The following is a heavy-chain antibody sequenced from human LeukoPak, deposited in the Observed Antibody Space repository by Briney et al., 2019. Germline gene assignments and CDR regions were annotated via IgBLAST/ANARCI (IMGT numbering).Heavy chain of an antibody. Sequence: PGGSLRLSCAASGFTLSNDSMSWVRQAPGKGLEWVGRIKSKTDGGTTDYAAPVKGRFTISRDDSKTTLYLQMNSLKTEDTAVYSCPSHSLRHIWGQGTMVTVSS. CDR1: GFTLSNDS. V-gene: IGHV3-15*01. CDR3: PSHSLRHI. J-gene: IGHJ3*02. D-gene: IGHD2-21*01. CDR2: IKSKTDGGTT.